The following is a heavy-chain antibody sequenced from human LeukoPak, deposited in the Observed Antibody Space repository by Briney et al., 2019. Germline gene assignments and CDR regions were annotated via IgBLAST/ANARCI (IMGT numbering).Heavy chain of an antibody. CDR1: GFTFSSYA. J-gene: IGHJ4*02. CDR3: AKDATIFGVVIRYFDY. V-gene: IGHV3-23*01. D-gene: IGHD3-3*01. Sequence: GGSLRLSCAASGFTFSSYAMSWVRQAPGKGLEWVSAISGGGGSTYYADSVKGRFTISRDNSKNTLYLQMNSLRAEDTAVYYCAKDATIFGVVIRYFDYWGQGTLVTVSS. CDR2: ISGGGGST.